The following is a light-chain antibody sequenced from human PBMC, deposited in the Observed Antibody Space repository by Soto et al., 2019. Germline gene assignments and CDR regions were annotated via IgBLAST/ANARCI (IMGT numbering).Light chain of an antibody. CDR3: QQYNNWPPWT. CDR1: RSVDTD. CDR2: ATS. J-gene: IGKJ1*01. V-gene: IGKV3-15*01. Sequence: EILMTQSPATLSVSPGDSATLSCRASRSVDTDLAWYQQKPGQAPRLLVFATSARATGVPDRFRGSRSGTDFTLTISSLQPEDSATYYCQQYNNWPPWTFGQGTKVEIK.